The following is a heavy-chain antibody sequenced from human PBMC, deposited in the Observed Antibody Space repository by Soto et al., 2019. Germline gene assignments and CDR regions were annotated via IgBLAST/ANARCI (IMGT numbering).Heavy chain of an antibody. CDR2: ISSSSSYI. CDR3: ARDLTPTATPL. J-gene: IGHJ4*02. Sequence: GGSLRLCCAASGFTFSSYSMNWFRQAPGKGLEWVSSISSSSSYIYYADSVKGRFTISRDNAKNSLYLQMNSLRAEDTAVYYCARDLTPTATPLCGQGLLLTRSS. V-gene: IGHV3-21*01. D-gene: IGHD5-18*01. CDR1: GFTFSSYS.